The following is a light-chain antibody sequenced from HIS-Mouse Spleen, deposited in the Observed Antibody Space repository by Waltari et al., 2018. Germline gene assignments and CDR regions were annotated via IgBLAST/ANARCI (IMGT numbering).Light chain of an antibody. J-gene: IGKJ4*01. V-gene: IGKV4-1*01. CDR3: QQYYSTLT. CDR1: QSVLYSSNNKNY. CDR2: WAS. Sequence: DIVMTQSPDSLAVSLGERATINCKSSQSVLYSSNNKNYVAWYQQKPGQPPKLLIYWASTRESGVPDRISGSGSGTDFTLTISSLQAEDVAVYYCQQYYSTLTFGGGTKVEIK.